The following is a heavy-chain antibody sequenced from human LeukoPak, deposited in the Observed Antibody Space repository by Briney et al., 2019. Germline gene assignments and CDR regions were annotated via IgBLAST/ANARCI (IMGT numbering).Heavy chain of an antibody. V-gene: IGHV1-69*05. J-gene: IGHJ5*02. CDR2: IIPIFGTA. Sequence: SVKVSCKASGYTFTSYDINWVRQAPGQGLEWMGGIIPIFGTANYAQKFQGRVTITTDESTSTAYMELSSLRSEDTAVYYCARLASSGFRNWFDPWGQGTLVTVSS. CDR3: ARLASSGFRNWFDP. D-gene: IGHD3-22*01. CDR1: GYTFTSYD.